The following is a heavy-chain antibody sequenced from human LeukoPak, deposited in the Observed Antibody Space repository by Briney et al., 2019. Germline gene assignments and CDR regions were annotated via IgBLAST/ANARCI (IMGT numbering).Heavy chain of an antibody. J-gene: IGHJ4*02. D-gene: IGHD3-22*01. CDR3: TMYYYDSSGYYPRPFDY. V-gene: IGHV3-15*01. Sequence: GGSLRLSCAASGYTFSNAWMSWVRQAPGKGLEWVGRIKSKTDGGTTDYAAPVKGRFTISRDDSKNTLYLQMNGLKTEDTAVYYCTMYYYDSSGYYPRPFDYWGQGTLVTVSS. CDR1: GYTFSNAW. CDR2: IKSKTDGGTT.